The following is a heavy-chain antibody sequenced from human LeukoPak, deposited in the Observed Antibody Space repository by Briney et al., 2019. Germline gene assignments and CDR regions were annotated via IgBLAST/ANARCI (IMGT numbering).Heavy chain of an antibody. J-gene: IGHJ6*02. Sequence: PGGSLRLSCEASGFIFSSFDMNWVRQAPGKGLEWVSSISDIGNTIYYADPVKGRFTISRDDSKNTLHLQMNSLRAEDTAVYYCAKGDATTFAMDVWGQGTTVTVSS. CDR2: ISDIGNTI. CDR3: AKGDATTFAMDV. CDR1: GFIFSSFD. V-gene: IGHV3-23*01. D-gene: IGHD1-1*01.